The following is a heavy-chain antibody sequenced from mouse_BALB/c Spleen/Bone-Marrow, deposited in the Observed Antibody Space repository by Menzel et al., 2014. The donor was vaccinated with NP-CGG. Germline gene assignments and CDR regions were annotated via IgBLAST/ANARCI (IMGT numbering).Heavy chain of an antibody. Sequence: QVRGAGAEFRSRGSPFHLSCKASGFNIKDYYIHWVKQRPDHGLEWIGRIDPANGNTKYDPKFQGKATITADTSSNTAYLQLSSLTSEDTAVYYCASYRYAWYFDVWGEGTTVTVST. CDR1: GFNIKDYY. CDR2: IDPANGNT. CDR3: ASYRYAWYFDV. D-gene: IGHD2-14*01. J-gene: IGHJ1*01. V-gene: IGHV14-3*02.